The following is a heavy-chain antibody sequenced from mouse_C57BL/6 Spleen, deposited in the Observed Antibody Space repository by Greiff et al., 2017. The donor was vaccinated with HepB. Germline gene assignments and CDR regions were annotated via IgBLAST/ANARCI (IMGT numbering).Heavy chain of an antibody. V-gene: IGHV6-3*01. CDR2: IRLKSDNYAT. D-gene: IGHD4-1*01. CDR3: TSGPGFAY. Sequence: EVKLVESGGGLVQPGGSMKLSCVASGFTFSNYWMNWVRQSPEKGLEWVAQIRLKSDNYATHYAESVKGRFTISRDDSKSSVYLQMNNLRAEDTGIYYCTSGPGFAYWGQGTLVTVSA. J-gene: IGHJ3*01. CDR1: GFTFSNYW.